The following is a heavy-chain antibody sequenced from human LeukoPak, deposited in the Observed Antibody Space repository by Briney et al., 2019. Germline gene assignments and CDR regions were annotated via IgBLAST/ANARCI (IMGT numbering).Heavy chain of an antibody. V-gene: IGHV4-39*07. CDR2: VYYIGST. CDR1: GDSISRSSDY. Sequence: SETLSLTCTVSGDSISRSSDYWGWIRQPPGKGPEWIGSVYYIGSTFYNPSLKSRLTISIDTSKNQFSLKLRSVTAADTAVYYCAREDAEQMDNSFWGQGTMVTVSS. CDR3: AREDAEQMDNSF. J-gene: IGHJ3*01. D-gene: IGHD5-24*01.